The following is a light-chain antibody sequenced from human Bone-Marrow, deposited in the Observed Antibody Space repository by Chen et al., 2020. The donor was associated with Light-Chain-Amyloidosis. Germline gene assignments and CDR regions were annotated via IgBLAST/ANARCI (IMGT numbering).Light chain of an antibody. CDR2: ADD. V-gene: IGLV6-57*01. CDR1: SSSIATNY. J-gene: IGLJ3*02. Sequence: NFMLTQLDSASESPGEKLIVSGPRSSSSIATNYVQWYQQRPGSSPSPGIYADDQRPSGVPDRFSGSIDRSSNSATLTISGLKTEDEADYYCQSYQGSSQGVFGGGTKLTVL. CDR3: QSYQGSSQGV.